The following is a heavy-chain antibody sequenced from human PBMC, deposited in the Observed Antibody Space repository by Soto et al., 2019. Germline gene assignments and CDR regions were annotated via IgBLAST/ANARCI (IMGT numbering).Heavy chain of an antibody. CDR1: GFTFSRYD. Sequence: EVQVVESGGGLVQPGGSLRLSCAASGFTFSRYDMHWVRQATGRGLEWVSGIGTSGDTYYAGSVKGRFTISRENAKNSVYLQMNSPRAGDTAACYSARGALGFDPWGQGTLVAVSS. CDR3: ARGALGFDP. J-gene: IGHJ5*02. CDR2: IGTSGDT. V-gene: IGHV3-13*04.